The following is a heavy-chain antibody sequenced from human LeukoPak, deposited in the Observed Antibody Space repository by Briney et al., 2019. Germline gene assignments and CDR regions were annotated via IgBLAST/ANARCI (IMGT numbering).Heavy chain of an antibody. D-gene: IGHD6-13*01. CDR1: GGSFSGYY. CDR3: AREIAAAGNFDY. Sequence: SETLSLTCAVYGGSFSGYYWSWIRQPPGKGLEWIGEINHSGSTNYNPSLKSRVTISVDTSKNQFSLKLSSVIAADTAVYYCAREIAAAGNFDYWGQGTLVTVSS. J-gene: IGHJ4*02. CDR2: INHSGST. V-gene: IGHV4-34*01.